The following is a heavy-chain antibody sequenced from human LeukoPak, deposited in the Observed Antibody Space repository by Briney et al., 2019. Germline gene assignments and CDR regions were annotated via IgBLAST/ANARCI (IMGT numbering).Heavy chain of an antibody. Sequence: SETLSLTCSVSGASIDSHYWSWIRQSPGKGLEWIGYVFNGGSTNYNPSLNSRVSMSLDTSRAQFSLRLSSVTAADTATYYCASRPADTTWYGVFDYWSQGTLVTVSS. V-gene: IGHV4-59*11. CDR3: ASRPADTTWYGVFDY. CDR2: VFNGGST. D-gene: IGHD3-10*01. CDR1: GASIDSHY. J-gene: IGHJ4*02.